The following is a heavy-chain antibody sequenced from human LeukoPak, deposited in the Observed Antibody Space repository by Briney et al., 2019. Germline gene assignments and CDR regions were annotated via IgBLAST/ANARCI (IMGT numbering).Heavy chain of an antibody. J-gene: IGHJ4*02. D-gene: IGHD1-26*01. CDR1: GGSFSGYY. V-gene: IGHV4-34*01. CDR3: ARGDKSIVGARRYYFDY. Sequence: PSETLSLTCAVYGGSFSGYYWSWIRQPPGKGLEWIGEINHSGSTNYNPSLKSRVTISVDTSKNQFSLKLSSVTAADTAVYYCARGDKSIVGARRYYFDYWRQGTLVTVSS. CDR2: INHSGST.